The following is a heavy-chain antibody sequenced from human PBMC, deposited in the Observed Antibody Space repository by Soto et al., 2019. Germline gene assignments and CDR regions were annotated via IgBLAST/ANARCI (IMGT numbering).Heavy chain of an antibody. CDR1: GGTFSSYF. CDR3: ARETPSAAAAYYYYGLDV. D-gene: IGHD6-13*01. J-gene: IGHJ6*02. Sequence: GASVKVSCKVSGGTFSSYFINWVRQAPGQGLEWVGGIIPVFGTASYAEKFQGRVTITADESTSTAYMELSRLGSDDTAVYYCARETPSAAAAYYYYGLDVWGQGTTVTVSS. V-gene: IGHV1-69*13. CDR2: IIPVFGTA.